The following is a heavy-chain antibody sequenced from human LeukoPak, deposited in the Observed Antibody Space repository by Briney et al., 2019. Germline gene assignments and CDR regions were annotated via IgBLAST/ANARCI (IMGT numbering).Heavy chain of an antibody. CDR1: RFTLGSHD. J-gene: IGHJ4*02. CDR3: VREARGYHYTYFDY. D-gene: IGHD5-18*01. Sequence: PGGSLRLSCTASRFTLGSHDMHWVRQIPGQGLEWVAAVSSGFHAFFADSVQGRFTVSREDARNSLYLQMNSLGAGDTAVYYCVREARGYHYTYFDYWGQGTLVTVSS. CDR2: VSSGFHA. V-gene: IGHV3-13*01.